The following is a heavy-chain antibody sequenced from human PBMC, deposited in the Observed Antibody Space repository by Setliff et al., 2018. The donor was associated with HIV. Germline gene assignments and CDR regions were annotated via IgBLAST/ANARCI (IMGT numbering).Heavy chain of an antibody. CDR2: ISTGGHT. CDR1: GASISSGNYF. CDR3: ARSNPGITAGLLAY. V-gene: IGHV4-61*02. D-gene: IGHD6-13*01. Sequence: PSETLSLTCTVSGASISSGNYFWTWIRQPAGQRLERIGRISTGGHTDYNPSLKSRVTMSIDTSKNQISLKLNSVTAADTATYYCARSNPGITAGLLAYWGPGTLVTVSS. J-gene: IGHJ4*02.